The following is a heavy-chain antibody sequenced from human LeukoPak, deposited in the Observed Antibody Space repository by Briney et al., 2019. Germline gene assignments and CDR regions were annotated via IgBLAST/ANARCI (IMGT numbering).Heavy chain of an antibody. D-gene: IGHD1-26*01. V-gene: IGHV4-31*03. Sequence: SETLSLTCIVSGGSIRSGAYYWSWIRQHPGKGLEWIGYIYDSGSTNYNPSLKSRVTISVDTSKNHFSLKLSSVTAADTAAYYCASGMYSFDYWGQGTLVTVSS. CDR1: GGSIRSGAYY. CDR3: ASGMYSFDY. CDR2: IYDSGST. J-gene: IGHJ4*02.